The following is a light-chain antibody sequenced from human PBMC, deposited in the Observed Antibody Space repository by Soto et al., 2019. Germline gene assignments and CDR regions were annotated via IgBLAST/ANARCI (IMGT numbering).Light chain of an antibody. V-gene: IGKV1-39*01. CDR2: AAS. J-gene: IGKJ1*01. Sequence: DIQMTQSPSSLSASVGDRVTITCRASQSISSYLNWYQQKPGKAPKLLIYAASSLQSGVPPRFSGSGSGTDFTLNLSSLQPEDFATYYCQQSYSTPWTFGQGTKVEIK. CDR3: QQSYSTPWT. CDR1: QSISSY.